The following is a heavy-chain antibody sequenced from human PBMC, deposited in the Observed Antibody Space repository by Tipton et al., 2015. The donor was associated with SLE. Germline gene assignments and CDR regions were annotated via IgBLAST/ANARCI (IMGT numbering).Heavy chain of an antibody. CDR3: ARQGSYYYDSSGYSVFDY. CDR2: IYYSGSS. Sequence: TLSLTCTVSGGSISSSTYYWGWIRQPPGKGLEWIVSIYYSGSSYYNPSLKSRVTISVDTSKNQFSLKLSSVTAADTAVYYCARQGSYYYDSSGYSVFDYWGQGTLVTVSS. V-gene: IGHV4-39*01. J-gene: IGHJ4*02. D-gene: IGHD3-22*01. CDR1: GGSISSSTYY.